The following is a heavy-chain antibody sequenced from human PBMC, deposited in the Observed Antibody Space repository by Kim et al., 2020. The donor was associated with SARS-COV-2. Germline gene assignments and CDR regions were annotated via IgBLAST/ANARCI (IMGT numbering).Heavy chain of an antibody. CDR2: FSSPLGK. CDR3: ARAGSAAKLNSFWF. CDR1: GASISSAGYY. Sequence: SETLSLTCGVSGASISSAGYYWTWIRQRPGKGPEWMGYFSSPLGKYYHPSLKSRLDISVDTSKNQFSLKLNSVTAADTAVYYCARAGSAAKLNSFWF. V-gene: IGHV4-31*11. J-gene: IGHJ5*01. D-gene: IGHD2-15*01.